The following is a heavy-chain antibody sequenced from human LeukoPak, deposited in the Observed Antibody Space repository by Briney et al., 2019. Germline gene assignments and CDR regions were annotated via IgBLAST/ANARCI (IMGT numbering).Heavy chain of an antibody. J-gene: IGHJ3*02. CDR3: ARLDYNDSSGRDAFDI. CDR1: GYTFTSYY. D-gene: IGHD3-22*01. V-gene: IGHV1-46*01. CDR2: INPSGGST. Sequence: ASVKVSCKASGYTFTSYYMHWVRQAPGQGLEWMGIINPSGGSTSYAQKFQGRVTMTRDTSTSTVYMELSSLRSEDTAVYYCARLDYNDSSGRDAFDIWGQGTMVTVSS.